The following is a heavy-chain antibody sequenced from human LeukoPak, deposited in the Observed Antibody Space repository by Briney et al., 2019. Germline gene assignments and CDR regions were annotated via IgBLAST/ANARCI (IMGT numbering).Heavy chain of an antibody. Sequence: GASVKVSCKASGYIFTSYDINWVRQATGQGLEWMGWMNPNSGNTGYAQKFQGRVTITRNTSISTAYMELSSLRSEDTAVYYCARGPRYSSSWFDYWGQGTLVTVSS. CDR3: ARGPRYSSSWFDY. D-gene: IGHD6-13*01. CDR1: GYIFTSYD. V-gene: IGHV1-8*03. J-gene: IGHJ4*02. CDR2: MNPNSGNT.